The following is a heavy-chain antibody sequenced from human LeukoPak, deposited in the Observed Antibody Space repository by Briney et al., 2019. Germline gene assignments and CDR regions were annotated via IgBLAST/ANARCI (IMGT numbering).Heavy chain of an antibody. V-gene: IGHV4-30-2*01. CDR1: GGSISSGGYY. CDR2: IYHSGST. CDR3: ARDLDPGDAFDI. Sequence: SETPSLTCTVSGGSISSGGYYWSWIRQPPGKGLEWIGYIYHSGSTYYNPFLKSRVTISVDRSKNQFSLKLSSVTAADTAVYYCARDLDPGDAFDIWGQGTMVTVSS. J-gene: IGHJ3*02.